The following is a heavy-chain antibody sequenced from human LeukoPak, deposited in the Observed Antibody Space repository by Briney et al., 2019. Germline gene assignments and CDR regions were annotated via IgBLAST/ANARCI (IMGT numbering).Heavy chain of an antibody. D-gene: IGHD6-19*01. CDR2: ISAYNGNT. CDR1: GYTFTSYG. J-gene: IGHJ4*02. CDR3: GIPPPTLYSSGLFGY. Sequence: ASVKVSCKASGYTFTSYGISWVRQAPGQGLEWMGWISAYNGNTNYAQKLQGRVTMTTDTSTSTAYMELRSLRSDDTAVYYCGIPPPTLYSSGLFGYWGQGTLVTVSS. V-gene: IGHV1-18*01.